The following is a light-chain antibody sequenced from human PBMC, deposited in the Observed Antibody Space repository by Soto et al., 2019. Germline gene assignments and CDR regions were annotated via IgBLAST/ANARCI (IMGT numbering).Light chain of an antibody. Sequence: QSALNQPASVSGSPGQSITISCTGTSSDVGDYKYVSWYQQHPGKAPKLMIYEVSGRPSGVSTRFSGSKSGNTASLTISGLQAEDEADYYCTSYTSSSTFYVFGAGTKLTVL. J-gene: IGLJ1*01. CDR2: EVS. CDR3: TSYTSSSTFYV. V-gene: IGLV2-14*01. CDR1: SSDVGDYKY.